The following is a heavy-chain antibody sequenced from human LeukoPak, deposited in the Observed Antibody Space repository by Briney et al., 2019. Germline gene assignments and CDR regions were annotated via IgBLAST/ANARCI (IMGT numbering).Heavy chain of an antibody. CDR3: AKALYYYGSGSSSEEDV. J-gene: IGHJ6*04. D-gene: IGHD3-10*01. CDR2: VSGSGDSA. V-gene: IGHV3-23*01. CDR1: GFAFGSYA. Sequence: GGSLRLSCAASGFAFGSYAMSWVRQAPGKGLEWVSTVSGSGDSAYYADSVKGRFTISRDNSKNTLYLQMNSLRAEDTAVYYCAKALYYYGSGSSSEEDVWGKGTTVTVSS.